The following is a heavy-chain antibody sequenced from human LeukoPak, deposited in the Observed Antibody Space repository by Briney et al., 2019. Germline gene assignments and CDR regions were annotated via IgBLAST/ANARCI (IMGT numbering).Heavy chain of an antibody. CDR2: LSGSGGST. CDR1: GFTFSSYA. D-gene: IGHD1-26*01. Sequence: PGGSLRLSCAASGFTFSSYAMTWVRQAPGKGLEWVSTLSGSGGSTYYADSVKGRFTISRDNSKNTLYLQMNSLRAEDTAVYYCAKAPGIDVDPMYNWFDPWGQGTLVTVSS. CDR3: AKAPGIDVDPMYNWFDP. J-gene: IGHJ5*02. V-gene: IGHV3-23*01.